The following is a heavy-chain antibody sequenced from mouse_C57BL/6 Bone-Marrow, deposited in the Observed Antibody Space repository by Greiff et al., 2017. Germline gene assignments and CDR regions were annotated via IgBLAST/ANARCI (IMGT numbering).Heavy chain of an antibody. D-gene: IGHD2-4*01. J-gene: IGHJ4*01. CDR1: GYTFTNYW. V-gene: IGHV1-64*01. Sequence: VQLQQPGAELVKPGASVQLSCKASGYTFTNYWMHWVKQRPGQGLEWIGMMHPNGGSPDYNEKFKSEATLSVDKYSRTAYMELSSLTSEDSAVYYCARSYDYDDYTMDYWGQGTSVTGSS. CDR2: MHPNGGSP. CDR3: ARSYDYDDYTMDY.